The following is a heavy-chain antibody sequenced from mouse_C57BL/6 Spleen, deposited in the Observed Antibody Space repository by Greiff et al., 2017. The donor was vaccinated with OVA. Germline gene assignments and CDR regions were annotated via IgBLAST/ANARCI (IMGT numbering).Heavy chain of an antibody. D-gene: IGHD2-4*01. CDR3: ARALYYDYDKEGYFDY. CDR1: GYTFTSYG. V-gene: IGHV1-81*01. CDR2: IYPRSGNT. J-gene: IGHJ2*01. Sequence: VQLQQSGAELARPGASVKLSCKASGYTFTSYGISWVKQRTGQGLEWIGEIYPRSGNTYYNEKFKGKATLTADKSSSTVYMELRSLTSEDSAVYFCARALYYDYDKEGYFDYWGQGTTLTVSS.